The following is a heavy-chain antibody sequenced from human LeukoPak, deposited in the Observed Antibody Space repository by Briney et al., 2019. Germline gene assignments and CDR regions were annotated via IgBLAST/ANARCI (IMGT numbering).Heavy chain of an antibody. V-gene: IGHV4-59*01. D-gene: IGHD5-18*01. CDR2: IHYSGST. Sequence: SETLSLTCTVSGASINSYYWSWIRQPPGKGLEWIGYIHYSGSTNYNPSLKSRVTISVDTSKNHFSLKLSSVTAADTAVYYCARTTEGGYTYGYFYYYYMDVWGKGTTVTISS. J-gene: IGHJ6*03. CDR3: ARTTEGGYTYGYFYYYYMDV. CDR1: GASINSYY.